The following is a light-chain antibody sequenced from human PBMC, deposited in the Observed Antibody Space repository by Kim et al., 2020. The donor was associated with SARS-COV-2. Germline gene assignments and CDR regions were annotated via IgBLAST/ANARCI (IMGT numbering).Light chain of an antibody. CDR3: QAWDSSTAV. V-gene: IGLV3-1*01. J-gene: IGLJ1*01. CDR1: KLGDKY. Sequence: SYELTQPPSVSVSPGQTASITCSGDKLGDKYACWYQQKPGQSPVVVIYQDSKRPSGIPERFSGSNSGNTATLTISGTQAKDEADYYCQAWDSSTAVFGTG. CDR2: QDS.